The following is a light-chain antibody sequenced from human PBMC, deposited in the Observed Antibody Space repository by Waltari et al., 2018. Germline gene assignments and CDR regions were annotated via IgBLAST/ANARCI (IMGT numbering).Light chain of an antibody. Sequence: QSVLTQPPSVSGAPGQRVTIACTGSGSNIGAGYDVHWYQQVPRAAPKLLFYGSSRRPLGFPDRFFGSTSGTSASLAIIGLQAEDEADYYCRSYDITLRVVFGGGTKLTVL. CDR2: GSS. J-gene: IGLJ3*02. CDR1: GSNIGAGYD. CDR3: RSYDITLRVV. V-gene: IGLV1-40*01.